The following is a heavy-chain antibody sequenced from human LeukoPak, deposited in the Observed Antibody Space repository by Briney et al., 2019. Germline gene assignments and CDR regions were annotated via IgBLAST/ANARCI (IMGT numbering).Heavy chain of an antibody. CDR2: INAGNGNT. CDR1: GYTFTSYA. V-gene: IGHV1-3*01. J-gene: IGHJ5*02. CDR3: ARADYDFWSGYFSWFDP. Sequence: ASVKVSCKASGYTFTSYAMHWVRQAPGQRLEWMGWINAGNGNTKYSQKFQGRVTITRDTSASTAYMELSSLRSEDTAVYYCARADYDFWSGYFSWFDPWGQGTLVTVSS. D-gene: IGHD3-3*01.